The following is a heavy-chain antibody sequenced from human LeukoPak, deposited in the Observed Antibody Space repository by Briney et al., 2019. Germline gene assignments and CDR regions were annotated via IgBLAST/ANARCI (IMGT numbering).Heavy chain of an antibody. CDR1: AYSIGNDFY. V-gene: IGHV4-38-2*02. CDR2: IFDGGRT. D-gene: IGHD3-22*01. CDR3: ARDCSYYDSSGYNAFEI. J-gene: IGHJ4*02. Sequence: SETLSLTCTVSAYSIGNDFYGGWIRQSPGKGLEWMGSIFDGGRTFYTSSLESRVTISVDTSRNLMSLKLRSMTAADTAVYYCARDCSYYDSSGYNAFEIWGQGTLVTVSS.